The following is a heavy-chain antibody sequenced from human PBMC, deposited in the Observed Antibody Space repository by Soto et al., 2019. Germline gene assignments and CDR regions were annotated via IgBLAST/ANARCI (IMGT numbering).Heavy chain of an antibody. CDR1: GFTFSSYA. Sequence: GRSLRLSCSASGFTFSSYAMHCVRHAPGKGLEYVSAISSNGGSTYYADSVKGRFTISRDNSKNTLYLQMSSLRAEDTAVYYCVKDPPLGYFSSTSCSFDYWGHG. CDR2: ISSNGGST. J-gene: IGHJ4*01. V-gene: IGHV3-64D*06. CDR3: VKDPPLGYFSSTSCSFDY. D-gene: IGHD2-2*01.